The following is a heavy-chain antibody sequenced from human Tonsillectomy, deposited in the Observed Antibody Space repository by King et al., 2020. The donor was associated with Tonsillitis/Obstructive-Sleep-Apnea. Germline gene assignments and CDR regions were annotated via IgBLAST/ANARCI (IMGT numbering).Heavy chain of an antibody. Sequence: VQLVESGGGLVQPGGSLRLSCAASGFTFSSYAMHWVRQAPGKGLEYVSAISSNGGSTYYANSVKGRFTISRDNSKNTLYLQMGSLRAEDMAVYYCAREAGPFDYWGQGTLVTVSS. V-gene: IGHV3-64*01. D-gene: IGHD6-19*01. J-gene: IGHJ4*02. CDR3: AREAGPFDY. CDR1: GFTFSSYA. CDR2: ISSNGGST.